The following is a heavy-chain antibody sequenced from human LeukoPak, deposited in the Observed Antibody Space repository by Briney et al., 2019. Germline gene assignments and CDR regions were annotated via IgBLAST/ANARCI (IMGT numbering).Heavy chain of an antibody. CDR2: ISYDGSNK. Sequence: GGSLRLSCAASGFTFSSYAMHWVRQAPGKGLEWVAVISYDGSNKYYADSVKGRFTISGDNSKNTLYLQMNSLRAEDTAVYYCARDDTQDYWGQGTLVTVSS. J-gene: IGHJ4*02. D-gene: IGHD2-2*02. CDR3: ARDDTQDY. V-gene: IGHV3-30-3*01. CDR1: GFTFSSYA.